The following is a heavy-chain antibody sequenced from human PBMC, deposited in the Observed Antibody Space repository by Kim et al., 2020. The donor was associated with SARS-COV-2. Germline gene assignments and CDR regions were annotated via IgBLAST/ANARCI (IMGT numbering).Heavy chain of an antibody. V-gene: IGHV3-23*01. J-gene: IGHJ6*03. CDR1: GFTFSSYA. CDR2: ISGSGGST. Sequence: GGSLRLSCAASGFTFSSYAMRWVRQAPGKGLEWVSAISGSGGSTYYADSVKGRFTISRDNSENTLYLQMNSLRAEDTAVYYCARVCRRTIFGVVTIRGYYYYYMDVSGAGTPVTLSS. CDR3: ARVCRRTIFGVVTIRGYYYYYMDV. D-gene: IGHD3-3*01.